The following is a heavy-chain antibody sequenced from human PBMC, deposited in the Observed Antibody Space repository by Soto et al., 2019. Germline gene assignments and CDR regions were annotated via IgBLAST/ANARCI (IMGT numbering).Heavy chain of an antibody. V-gene: IGHV4-39*01. CDR2: IYYSGTS. D-gene: IGHD6-19*01. CDR3: TDMRGQWLPRE. J-gene: IGHJ4*02. CDR1: GGFISGSDYY. Sequence: SETLSLTCTVSGGFISGSDYYWGWIRQPPGKGLEWIGNIYYSGTSYSYPSLKGRVTMSVDTSKNQFSMRLTSVTAADTAVDYCTDMRGQWLPREWGRGIMVTVSS.